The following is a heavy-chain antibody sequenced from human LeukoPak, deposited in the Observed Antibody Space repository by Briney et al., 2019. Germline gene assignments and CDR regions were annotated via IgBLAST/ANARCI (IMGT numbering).Heavy chain of an antibody. CDR1: GFTFSSYE. D-gene: IGHD1-26*01. J-gene: IGHJ4*02. V-gene: IGHV3-74*01. Sequence: GGSLRLSCAASGFTFSSYEMNWVRQAPGKGLVWVSRISGDGRSTTYADSVKGRFIISRDNAKNTLYLQMNSLRAEDTAVYYCARAPWELDDWGQGTLVAVSS. CDR2: ISGDGRST. CDR3: ARAPWELDD.